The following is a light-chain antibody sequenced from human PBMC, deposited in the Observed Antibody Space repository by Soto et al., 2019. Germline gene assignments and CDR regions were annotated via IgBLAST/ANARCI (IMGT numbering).Light chain of an antibody. CDR3: ATWDDRLNGYV. V-gene: IGLV2-11*01. CDR2: DVN. CDR1: SSDVGGYHY. J-gene: IGLJ1*01. Sequence: QSALTQPRSVSGSPGQSVTLSCTGTSSDVGGYHYVSWYQHHPGKAPKIIIYDVNKRPSGVPDRFSGSKSGNTASLTISGLQTEDEADYYCATWDDRLNGYVFGSGTKLTVL.